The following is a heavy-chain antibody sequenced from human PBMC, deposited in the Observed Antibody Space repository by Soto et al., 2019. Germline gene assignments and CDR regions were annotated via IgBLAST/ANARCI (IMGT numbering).Heavy chain of an antibody. D-gene: IGHD5-12*01. CDR3: ARDRGYSGYDSPRYYYGMDV. CDR1: GFTFSSYG. V-gene: IGHV3-33*01. Sequence: QVQLVESGGGVVQPGRSLRLSCAASGFTFSSYGMHWVRQAPGKGLEWVAVIWFDGTNKYYADSVKGRFTISRDNSKNTLYLQMNSLRAEDTAVYYCARDRGYSGYDSPRYYYGMDVWGQATTVTVSS. CDR2: IWFDGTNK. J-gene: IGHJ6*02.